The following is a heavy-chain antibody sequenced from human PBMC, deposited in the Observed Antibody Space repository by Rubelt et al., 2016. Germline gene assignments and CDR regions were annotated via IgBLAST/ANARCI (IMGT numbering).Heavy chain of an antibody. CDR3: ARACPPRAVCLPDY. V-gene: IGHV1-18*04. J-gene: IGHJ4*02. CDR2: ISAYNGYT. CDR1: GYTFTSYY. D-gene: IGHD1-26*01. Sequence: QVQLVQSGAEVKKPGASVKVSCKASGYTFTSYYMHWVRQAPGQGLECMGWISAYNGYTNYAQKLQGRVTRTTDTFRGTAYRGLRSLRSDDTAVYYCARACPPRAVCLPDYWGQGTLVTVSA.